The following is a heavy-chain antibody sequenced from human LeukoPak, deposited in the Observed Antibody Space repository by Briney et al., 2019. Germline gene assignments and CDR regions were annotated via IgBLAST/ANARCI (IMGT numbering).Heavy chain of an antibody. V-gene: IGHV1-2*02. D-gene: IGHD6-19*01. CDR1: GYTFTGYY. Sequence: GVSVKVSCKASGYTFTGYYMHWVRQAPGQGLEWMGWINPNSGGTNYAQKFQGRVTMTRDTSISTAYMELSRLRSDDTAVYYCAREVEGIAVAVNAFDIWGQGTMVTVSS. CDR3: AREVEGIAVAVNAFDI. CDR2: INPNSGGT. J-gene: IGHJ3*02.